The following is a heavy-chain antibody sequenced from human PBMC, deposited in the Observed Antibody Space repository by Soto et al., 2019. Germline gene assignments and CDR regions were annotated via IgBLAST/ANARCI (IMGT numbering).Heavy chain of an antibody. V-gene: IGHV3-23*01. CDR2: MSGSSSTT. D-gene: IGHD1-7*01. CDR1: GLTFSNYA. Sequence: EVRLLESVGGLVKPGGSLRLSCATSGLTFSNYAMSWVSQAPGGGLEWVSSMSGSSSTTYYADSVRGRFTISRDRSTNTLDLQMSSLRAEDTALYYCAKNQVRELPRVIDFWGQGTLVTVSS. J-gene: IGHJ4*02. CDR3: AKNQVRELPRVIDF.